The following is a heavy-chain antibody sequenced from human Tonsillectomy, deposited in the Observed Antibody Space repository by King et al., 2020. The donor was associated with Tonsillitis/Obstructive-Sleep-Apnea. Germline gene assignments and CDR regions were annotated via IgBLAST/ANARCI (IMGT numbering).Heavy chain of an antibody. CDR3: AGGITMVRGVRIYYGMDV. CDR2: ISYDGSNK. V-gene: IGHV3-30*04. CDR1: GFTFSSYA. J-gene: IGHJ6*02. D-gene: IGHD3-10*01. Sequence: VQLVESGGGVVQPGRSLRLSCAASGFTFSSYAIHWVRQAPGKGLEWVAVISYDGSNKYYADSVKGRFTISRDNSKNTLYLQMNRLRTEDTAVYYCAGGITMVRGVRIYYGMDVWGQGTPVTVSS.